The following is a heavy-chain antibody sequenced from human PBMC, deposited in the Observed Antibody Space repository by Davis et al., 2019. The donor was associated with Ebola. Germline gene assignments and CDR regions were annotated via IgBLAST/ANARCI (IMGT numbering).Heavy chain of an antibody. D-gene: IGHD5-12*01. CDR1: GYTFTSYA. J-gene: IGHJ6*02. Sequence: ASVKVSCKASGYTFTSYAMHWVRQAPGQRLEWMGWISAYNGNTNYAQKLQGRVTMTTDTSTSTAYMELRSLRSDDTAVYYCARGMATIWYGMDVWGQGTTVTVSS. CDR3: ARGMATIWYGMDV. CDR2: ISAYNGNT. V-gene: IGHV1-18*01.